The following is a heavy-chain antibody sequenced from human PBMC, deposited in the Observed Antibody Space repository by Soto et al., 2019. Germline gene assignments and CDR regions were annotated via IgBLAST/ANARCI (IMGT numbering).Heavy chain of an antibody. Sequence: QVQLVQSGAEVKKPGASVKVACKASGYTFTSYGISWVRQAPGQGLEWIGWISAYNGNTNYAQKPQGRVTMTKDTSTSTAYMELRSMRSDDTAVYYCGRDLGGVTLNYIDVWGKGTTVTVSS. J-gene: IGHJ6*03. CDR1: GYTFTSYG. CDR2: ISAYNGNT. D-gene: IGHD3-16*01. V-gene: IGHV1-18*01. CDR3: GRDLGGVTLNYIDV.